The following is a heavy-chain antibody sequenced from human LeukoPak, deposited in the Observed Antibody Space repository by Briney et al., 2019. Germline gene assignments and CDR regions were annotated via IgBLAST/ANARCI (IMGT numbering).Heavy chain of an antibody. Sequence: PSETLSLTCAVYGGSFSGYYWSWIRQPPGKGLEWIGEINHSGSTNYNPSLKSRVTISVDTSKNQFSLKLSSVTAADTAVYYCTRHRTYGDYFYYYYLDVWAKGPRSPSP. CDR2: INHSGST. CDR3: TRHRTYGDYFYYYYLDV. CDR1: GGSFSGYY. D-gene: IGHD4-17*01. V-gene: IGHV4-34*01. J-gene: IGHJ6*03.